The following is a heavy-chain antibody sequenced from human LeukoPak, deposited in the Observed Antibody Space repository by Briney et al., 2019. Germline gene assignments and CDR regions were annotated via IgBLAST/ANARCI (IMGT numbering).Heavy chain of an antibody. CDR3: AKVHGDGYSYGSDY. V-gene: IGHV3-9*01. CDR2: ISWNSGTI. Sequence: PGGCLRLSCAASGFTFGDCAMHWVRHAPGKGLEWVSGISWNSGTIGYADSVKGRFTISRDNAKNSLYLQMNSLRAEDTALYYCAKVHGDGYSYGSDYWGQGTMVTVSS. D-gene: IGHD5-18*01. J-gene: IGHJ4*02. CDR1: GFTFGDCA.